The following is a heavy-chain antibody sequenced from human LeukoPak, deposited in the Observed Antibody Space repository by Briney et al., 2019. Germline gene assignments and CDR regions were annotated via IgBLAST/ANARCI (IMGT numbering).Heavy chain of an antibody. CDR3: ARDPYDGNYYFDY. CDR1: GYTFTDHH. J-gene: IGHJ4*02. CDR2: FNAKSADT. D-gene: IGHD3-3*01. Sequence: ASVKVSCKTSGYTFTDHHVHWVRQAPGQGLEWMGWFNAKSADTKYAQRFQGRVTMTRDTSIGTDYLELTSLISDDTAIYYCARDPYDGNYYFDYWGQGTPVTVSS. V-gene: IGHV1-2*02.